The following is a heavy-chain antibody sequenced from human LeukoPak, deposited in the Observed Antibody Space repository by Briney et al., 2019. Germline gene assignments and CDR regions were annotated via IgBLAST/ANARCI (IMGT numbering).Heavy chain of an antibody. CDR3: ARGNGGYLEVS. J-gene: IGHJ5*02. CDR1: GGSISSGDYY. V-gene: IGHV4-30-4*01. CDR2: IYYSGST. D-gene: IGHD5-12*01. Sequence: PSQTLSLTCTVSGGSISSGDYYWSWIRQPTGKGLEWIGYIYYSGSTYYNPSLKSRVTISVDTSKNQFSLKLSSVTAADTAVYYCARGNGGYLEVSWGQGTLVTVSS.